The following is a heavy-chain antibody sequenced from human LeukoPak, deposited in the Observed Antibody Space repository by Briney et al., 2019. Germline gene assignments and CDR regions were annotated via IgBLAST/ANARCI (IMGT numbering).Heavy chain of an antibody. CDR3: ARDRGFCSSSTCYTAF. D-gene: IGHD2-2*02. CDR1: GYTFTDYY. J-gene: IGHJ4*02. CDR2: INPNSGGA. Sequence: ASVKVSCKASGYTFTDYYMHWVRQAPGQGLEWMGWINPNSGGAYFARKFQGRVTMTRDTSISTAYMELSSLTSDDTAVYFCARDRGFCSSSTCYTAFWGQGTLVTVSS. V-gene: IGHV1-2*02.